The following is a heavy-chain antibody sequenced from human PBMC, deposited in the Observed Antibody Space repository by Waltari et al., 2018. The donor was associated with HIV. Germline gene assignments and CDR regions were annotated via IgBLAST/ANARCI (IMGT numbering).Heavy chain of an antibody. Sequence: QVQLQQWGAGLLKPSETLSLTCAVYGGSFSGYYWSWIRQPTGKGLEWIGEINHSGSTNYNPSLKSRVTISVDTSKNQFSLKLSSVTAADTAVYYCARDCSGGSCYIPFDYWGQGTLVTVSS. D-gene: IGHD2-15*01. CDR2: INHSGST. J-gene: IGHJ4*02. CDR1: GGSFSGYY. V-gene: IGHV4-34*01. CDR3: ARDCSGGSCYIPFDY.